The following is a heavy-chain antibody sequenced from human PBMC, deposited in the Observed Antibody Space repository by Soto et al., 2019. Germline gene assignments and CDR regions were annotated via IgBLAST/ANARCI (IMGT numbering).Heavy chain of an antibody. D-gene: IGHD3-10*01. V-gene: IGHV1-18*04. J-gene: IGHJ4*02. CDR3: ARDCVPTMVRGVCQNDY. Sequence: ASVKVSCKASGYTFTSYGISWVRQAPGQGLEWMGWFSAYNGNTNYAQKLQGRVTMTTDTSTSTAYMELRSLRSDDTAVYYCARDCVPTMVRGVCQNDYWGQGTLVTVSS. CDR2: FSAYNGNT. CDR1: GYTFTSYG.